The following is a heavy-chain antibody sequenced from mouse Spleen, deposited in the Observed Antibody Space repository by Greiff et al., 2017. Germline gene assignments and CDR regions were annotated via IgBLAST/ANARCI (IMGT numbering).Heavy chain of an antibody. J-gene: IGHJ3*01. V-gene: IGHV1-81*01. D-gene: IGHD2-12*01. CDR3: ARLHSYYSAWFAY. CDR2: IYPRSGNT. CDR1: GYTFTSYG. Sequence: QVQLQQSGAELARPGASVKLSCKASGYTFTSYGISWVKQRTGQGLEWIGEIYPRSGNTYYNEKFKGKATLTADKSSSTAYMELRSLTSEDSAVYFCARLHSYYSAWFAYWGQGTLVTVSA.